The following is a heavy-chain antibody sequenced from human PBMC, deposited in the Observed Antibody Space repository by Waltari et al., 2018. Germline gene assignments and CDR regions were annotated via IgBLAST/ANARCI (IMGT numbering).Heavy chain of an antibody. CDR1: GFTFGNYW. V-gene: IGHV3-7*04. CDR3: ARVVSRTRQFDP. CDR2: INQDGSTK. Sequence: EVQLVESGGGLVQPGGSLRLSCADSGFTFGNYWMSWVRQAPGKGLEWVANINQDGSTKNSMDSVKGRFTISRDNAENSLYLQLNSLRAEDTAFYYCARVVSRTRQFDPWGQGTLVTVSS. J-gene: IGHJ5*02. D-gene: IGHD1-7*01.